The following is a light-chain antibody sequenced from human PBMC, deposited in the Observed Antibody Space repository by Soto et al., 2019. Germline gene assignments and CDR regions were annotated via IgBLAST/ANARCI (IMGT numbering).Light chain of an antibody. V-gene: IGKV2-28*01. Sequence: VVLTQSPLSLPVTPGEPASISCRSSHSLLHSNGYNYLDWYLQKPGQSPQLLIYLGSNRSSGVPDRFSGSASGTDFTLKISRVEAEDVGIFYCMQALHIPLTFGGGTKVEIK. CDR1: HSLLHSNGYNY. J-gene: IGKJ4*01. CDR3: MQALHIPLT. CDR2: LGS.